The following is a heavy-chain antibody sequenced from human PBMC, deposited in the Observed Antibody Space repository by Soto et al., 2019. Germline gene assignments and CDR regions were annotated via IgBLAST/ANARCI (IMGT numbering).Heavy chain of an antibody. CDR1: GGTFSSYA. CDR2: IIPIFGTA. CDR3: ASESNSDYYDSSGPFDY. D-gene: IGHD3-22*01. Sequence: QVQLVQSGAEVKKPGSSVKVSCKASGGTFSSYAISWVRQAPGQGLEWMGGIIPIFGTANYAQKFQGRVTITADESTSTAYRELSSLRSEDTAVYYCASESNSDYYDSSGPFDYWGEGTLVTVSS. V-gene: IGHV1-69*12. J-gene: IGHJ4*02.